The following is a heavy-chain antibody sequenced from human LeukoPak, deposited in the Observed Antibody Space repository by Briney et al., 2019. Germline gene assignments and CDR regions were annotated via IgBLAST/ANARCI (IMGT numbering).Heavy chain of an antibody. D-gene: IGHD2-2*01. V-gene: IGHV1-2*02. CDR3: ARVAARYCSSTSCRRWFDP. Sequence: ASVKVSCKASGYTFTGYYMHWVRQAPGQGLEWMGWINPNSGGTNYAQKLRGRVTMTRDTSISTAYMELSRLRSDDTAVYYCARVAARYCSSTSCRRWFDPWGQGTLVTVSS. CDR2: INPNSGGT. J-gene: IGHJ5*02. CDR1: GYTFTGYY.